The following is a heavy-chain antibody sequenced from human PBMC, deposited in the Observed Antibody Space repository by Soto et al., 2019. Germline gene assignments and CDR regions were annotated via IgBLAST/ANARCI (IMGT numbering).Heavy chain of an antibody. CDR2: INAGNGNT. CDR1: GYTFTSYA. D-gene: IGHD3-10*01. CDR3: ARDGYYYGSGSYLTLGVIDY. V-gene: IGHV1-3*01. J-gene: IGHJ4*02. Sequence: ASVKVSCKASGYTFTSYAMHWVRQAPGQRLEWMGWINAGNGNTKYSQKFQGRVTITRDTSASKAYMELSSLRSEDTAVYYCARDGYYYGSGSYLTLGVIDYWGQGTLVTVSS.